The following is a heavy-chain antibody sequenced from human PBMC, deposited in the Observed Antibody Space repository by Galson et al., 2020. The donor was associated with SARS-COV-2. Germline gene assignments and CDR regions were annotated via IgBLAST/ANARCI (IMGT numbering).Heavy chain of an antibody. CDR2: ISGSGGST. CDR1: GFTFSSYA. CDR3: AKDLGGDDFWSGYYTNDAFDI. J-gene: IGHJ3*02. V-gene: IGHV3-23*01. D-gene: IGHD3-3*01. Sequence: GGSLRLSCAASGFTFSSYAMSWVRQAPGKGLEWVSAISGSGGSTYYADSVKGRFTISRDNSKNTLYLQMNSLRAEDTAVYYCAKDLGGDDFWSGYYTNDAFDIWGQGTMVTVSS.